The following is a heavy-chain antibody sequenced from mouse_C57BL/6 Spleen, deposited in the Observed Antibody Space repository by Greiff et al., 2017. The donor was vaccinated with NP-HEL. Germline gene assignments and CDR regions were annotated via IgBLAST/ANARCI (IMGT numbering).Heavy chain of an antibody. CDR2: IDPSDSET. CDR1: GYTFTSYW. D-gene: IGHD1-1*01. V-gene: IGHV1-52*01. Sequence: QVQLQQPGAELVRPGSSVKLSCKASGYTFTSYWMHWVKQRPIQGLEWIGNIDPSDSETHYNQKFKDKATLTVDKSSSTAYMQLSSLTSEDSAVYYCARGVVATHFDYWGQGTTLTVSS. CDR3: ARGVVATHFDY. J-gene: IGHJ2*01.